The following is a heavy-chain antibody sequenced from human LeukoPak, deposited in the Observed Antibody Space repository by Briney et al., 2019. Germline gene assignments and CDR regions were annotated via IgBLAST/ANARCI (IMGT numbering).Heavy chain of an antibody. Sequence: GGSLRLSCAASGFTVSGYYMNWVRQAPGKGLEWVSLIYSGGRTYYADSVKGRFTISRDNSKNTLYLQMNSLRAEDTAVYYCARFPHGDYARGNGFDYWGQGTLVTVSS. D-gene: IGHD4-17*01. CDR3: ARFPHGDYARGNGFDY. CDR2: IYSGGRT. CDR1: GFTVSGYY. V-gene: IGHV3-53*01. J-gene: IGHJ4*02.